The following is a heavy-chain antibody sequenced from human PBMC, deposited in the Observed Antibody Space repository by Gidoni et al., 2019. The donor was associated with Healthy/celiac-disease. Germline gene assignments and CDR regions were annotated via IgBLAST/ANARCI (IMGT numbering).Heavy chain of an antibody. CDR1: GGSFSGYY. Sequence: QVQLQQWGAGLLKPSETLSLTCAVYGGSFSGYYWSWIRQPPGKGLEWIGEINHSGSTNYNPSLKSRVTISVDTSKNQFSLKLSSVTAADTAVYYCARYLRGVIILLGPFDPWGQGTLVTVSS. CDR2: INHSGST. V-gene: IGHV4-34*01. J-gene: IGHJ5*02. D-gene: IGHD3-10*01. CDR3: ARYLRGVIILLGPFDP.